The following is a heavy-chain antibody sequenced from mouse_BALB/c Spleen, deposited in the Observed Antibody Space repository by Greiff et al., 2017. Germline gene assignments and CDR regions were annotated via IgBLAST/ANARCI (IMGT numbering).Heavy chain of an antibody. V-gene: IGHV5-17*02. CDR3: ARAEDGYYYAMDY. D-gene: IGHD2-3*01. CDR1: GFTFSSFG. J-gene: IGHJ4*01. CDR2: ISSGSSTI. Sequence: EVQLVESGGGLVQPGGSRKLSCAASGFTFSSFGMHWVRLAPEKGLEWVAYISSGSSTIYYADTVKGRFTISRDNPKNTLFLQMTSLRSEDTAMYDCARAEDGYYYAMDYWGQGTAVTVSS.